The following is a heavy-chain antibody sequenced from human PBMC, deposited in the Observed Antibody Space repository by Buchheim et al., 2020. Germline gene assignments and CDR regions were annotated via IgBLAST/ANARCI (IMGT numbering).Heavy chain of an antibody. CDR2: IYYSGST. V-gene: IGHV4-59*11. J-gene: IGHJ1*01. Sequence: QVQLQESGPGLVKPSETLSLSCNVSGDSISSHYWSWIRQPPGKGLEWIGYIYYSGSTNYNPSLKSRVTISVDTSKNQFFLKLNSVTAADTAVYYCAYSSGWDAEYFQHWGQGTL. D-gene: IGHD6-19*01. CDR3: AYSSGWDAEYFQH. CDR1: GDSISSHY.